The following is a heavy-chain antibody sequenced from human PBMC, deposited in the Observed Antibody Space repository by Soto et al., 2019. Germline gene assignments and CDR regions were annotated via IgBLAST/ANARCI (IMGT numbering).Heavy chain of an antibody. V-gene: IGHV4-34*01. J-gene: IGHJ6*04. CDR2: INHSGST. D-gene: IGHD4-17*01. Sequence: SETLSLTCAVYGGSFSGYYWSWIRQPPGKGLEWIGEINHSGSTNYNPSLKSRVTISVDTSKNQFSLKLSSVTAADTAVFYCATDDYGEYYYYYGMDVWGKGTTVTVSS. CDR3: ATDDYGEYYYYYGMDV. CDR1: GGSFSGYY.